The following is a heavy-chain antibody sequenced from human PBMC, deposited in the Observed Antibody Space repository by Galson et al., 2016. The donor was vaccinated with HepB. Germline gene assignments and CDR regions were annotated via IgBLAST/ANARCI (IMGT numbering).Heavy chain of an antibody. CDR2: INAGNGNT. Sequence: SVKVSCKASGYTFSTYAMHWVRQAPGQRLEWMGWINAGNGNTKYSQKFQGRVTITRDTSASTAYMELSSLRSDDTAVYYCARDTGDDFNYAMDVWGQGTTVTVSS. CDR3: ARDTGDDFNYAMDV. V-gene: IGHV1-3*01. D-gene: IGHD5-12*01. CDR1: GYTFSTYA. J-gene: IGHJ6*02.